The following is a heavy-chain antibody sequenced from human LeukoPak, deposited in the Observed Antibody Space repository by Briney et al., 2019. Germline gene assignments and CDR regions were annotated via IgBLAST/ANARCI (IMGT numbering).Heavy chain of an antibody. V-gene: IGHV3-53*01. CDR2: IYSGGST. Sequence: GGSLRLSCAASGFTVSSNYMSWVRQAPGKGLEWVSAIYSGGSTYYADSVKGRFTISRDTSKNTLYLLMNSLRAEDTAVYYCARGYYGSGSERYYFDYWGQGTLVTVSS. D-gene: IGHD3-10*01. CDR1: GFTVSSNY. J-gene: IGHJ4*02. CDR3: ARGYYGSGSERYYFDY.